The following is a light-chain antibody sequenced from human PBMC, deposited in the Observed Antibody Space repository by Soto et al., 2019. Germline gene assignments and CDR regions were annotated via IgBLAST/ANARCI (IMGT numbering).Light chain of an antibody. CDR1: QSVSSD. Sequence: VVTQSPATLSVFPGETDKLSCRASQSVSSDLAWYQQRPGQAPRLLIYGVSTRATGIPARFRGSGSGTEFRLTISSLQSEDFATYYCQQYNTWHPKMAFGRGTKVDIK. V-gene: IGKV3-15*01. CDR2: GVS. CDR3: QQYNTWHPKMA. J-gene: IGKJ1*01.